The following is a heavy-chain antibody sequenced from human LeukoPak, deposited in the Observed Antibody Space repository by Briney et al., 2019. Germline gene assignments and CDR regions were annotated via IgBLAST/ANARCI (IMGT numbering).Heavy chain of an antibody. CDR1: GGSISDYY. J-gene: IGHJ4*02. CDR3: ARDLSCPGGSCYSYFDY. Sequence: SETLSLTCTVSGGSISDYYWSWIRQPAGRGLEWIGRIYTLGSTNYNPSLKSRVTMSVDTSKNQFSLKLSSLTAADTAVYFCARDLSCPGGSCYSYFDYWGQGALVTVSS. D-gene: IGHD2-15*01. CDR2: IYTLGST. V-gene: IGHV4-4*07.